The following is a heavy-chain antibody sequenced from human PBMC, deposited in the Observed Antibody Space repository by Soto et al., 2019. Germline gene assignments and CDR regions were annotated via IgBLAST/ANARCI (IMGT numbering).Heavy chain of an antibody. Sequence: ASVKVSCKASGYTFTGYYMHWVRQAPGQGLEWMGWINPNSGGTNYAQKFQGWVTMTRDTSISTAYMELSRLRSDDTAVYYCARDKQGEYSGYDETGMDVWGKGTTVTVSS. CDR1: GYTFTGYY. CDR3: ARDKQGEYSGYDETGMDV. CDR2: INPNSGGT. J-gene: IGHJ6*04. V-gene: IGHV1-2*04. D-gene: IGHD5-12*01.